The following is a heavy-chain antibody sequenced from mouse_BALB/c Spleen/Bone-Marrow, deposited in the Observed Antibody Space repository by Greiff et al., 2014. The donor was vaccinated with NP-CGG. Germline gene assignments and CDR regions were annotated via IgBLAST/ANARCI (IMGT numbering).Heavy chain of an antibody. CDR2: SRNKANDYIT. V-gene: IGHV7-1*02. J-gene: IGHJ3*01. Sequence: EVMLVESGGGLVQPGSSLRLSCATSGFTFSDFYMEWVRQPPGKRLEWIAASRNKANDYITEYSAAVKGRFIVSGDTSQSILYLQMNALRAEDTAIYYCARGNYGSPFAYWGQGTLVTVSA. CDR3: ARGNYGSPFAY. CDR1: GFTFSDFY. D-gene: IGHD1-1*01.